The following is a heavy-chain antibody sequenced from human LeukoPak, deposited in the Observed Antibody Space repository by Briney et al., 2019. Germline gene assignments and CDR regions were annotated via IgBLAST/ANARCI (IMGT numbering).Heavy chain of an antibody. Sequence: PSETLSHTCTVSGGSISSYYWSWIRQPPGKGLEWIGYIYYSGSTNYNPSLKSRVTISVDTSKNQFSLKLTSVTAADTAVYYCARDSVAAIGAGYYYYGMDVWGQGTTVTVSS. D-gene: IGHD6-6*01. CDR1: GGSISSYY. CDR3: ARDSVAAIGAGYYYYGMDV. V-gene: IGHV4-59*12. CDR2: IYYSGST. J-gene: IGHJ6*02.